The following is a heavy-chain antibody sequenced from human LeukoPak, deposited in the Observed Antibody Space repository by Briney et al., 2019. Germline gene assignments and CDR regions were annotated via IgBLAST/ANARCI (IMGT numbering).Heavy chain of an antibody. CDR3: ARDLVGGSYYDY. V-gene: IGHV4-30-4*01. CDR2: IYYSGST. J-gene: IGHJ4*02. Sequence: PSETLSLTCTVSGGSISSGDYYWSWIRQPPGKGLEWIGYIYYSGSTYYNPSLKSRVTISVDTSKNQFSLKLSSVTAADTAVYHCARDLVGGSYYDYWGQGTLVTVSS. D-gene: IGHD1-26*01. CDR1: GGSISSGDYY.